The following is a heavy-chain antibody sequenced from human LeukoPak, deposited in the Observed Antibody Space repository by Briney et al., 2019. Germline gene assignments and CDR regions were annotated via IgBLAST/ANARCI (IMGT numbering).Heavy chain of an antibody. V-gene: IGHV3-15*01. CDR1: GFTFSNAW. CDR2: IKSKTDGGTT. CDR3: TTDVTYDSSGYSSVPFFGY. J-gene: IGHJ4*02. D-gene: IGHD3-22*01. Sequence: GGSLRLSCAASGFTFSNAWMSWVRQAPGKGLEWVGRIKSKTDGGTTDYAAPVKGRFTISRDDSKNTLYLQMNSLKTEDTAVYYCTTDVTYDSSGYSSVPFFGYSGQATLVTVPS.